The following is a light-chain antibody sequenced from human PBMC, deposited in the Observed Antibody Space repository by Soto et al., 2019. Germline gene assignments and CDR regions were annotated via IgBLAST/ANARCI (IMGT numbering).Light chain of an antibody. Sequence: IVLAQSPGTLSLSPGERATPPCRARQSVNSNFLAWYQQKPGQAPRLLIYDTSNRATGIPDRFSGSGSGTDFTLTISRLEPEDFAVYYCQQYGSSPTWTFGQGTKVDIK. CDR2: DTS. J-gene: IGKJ1*01. V-gene: IGKV3-20*01. CDR1: QSVNSNF. CDR3: QQYGSSPTWT.